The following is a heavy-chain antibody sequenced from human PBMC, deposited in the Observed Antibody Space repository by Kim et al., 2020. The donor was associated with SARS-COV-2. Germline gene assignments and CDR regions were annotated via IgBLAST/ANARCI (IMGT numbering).Heavy chain of an antibody. D-gene: IGHD2-21*01. V-gene: IGHV3-30*02. Sequence: YHADSVKGRYTISRDNSKNTLYLQMNSLRAEDTAVYYCAKPQLWQDWFDPWGQGTLVTVSS. CDR3: AKPQLWQDWFDP. J-gene: IGHJ5*02.